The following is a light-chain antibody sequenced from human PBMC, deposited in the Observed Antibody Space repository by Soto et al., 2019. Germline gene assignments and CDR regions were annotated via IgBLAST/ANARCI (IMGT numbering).Light chain of an antibody. J-gene: IGKJ5*01. CDR2: KAS. Sequence: DIQMTQSPSTLSGSVGDRVTITCRASQTISSWLAWYQQKPGKAPKLLIYKASTLKSGVPSRFSGSGSGTEFTLTISSLQPDDFATYYCQQSHSTPPITFGQGTRLEIK. CDR1: QTISSW. CDR3: QQSHSTPPIT. V-gene: IGKV1-5*03.